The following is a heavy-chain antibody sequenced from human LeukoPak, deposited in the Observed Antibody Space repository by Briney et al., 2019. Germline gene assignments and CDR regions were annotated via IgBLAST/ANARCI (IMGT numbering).Heavy chain of an antibody. CDR1: GYTFTGYY. J-gene: IGHJ4*02. V-gene: IGHV1-2*02. CDR3: ARESAIPAALDY. D-gene: IGHD6-13*01. CDR2: INPNSGDT. Sequence: ASVTVSCKASGYTFTGYYMHWVRQAPGQGLEWMGWINPNSGDTNYAQKFQSRVTMTRDTSISTAYMELSRLRSDDTAVYYCARESAIPAALDYWGQGTPASVSS.